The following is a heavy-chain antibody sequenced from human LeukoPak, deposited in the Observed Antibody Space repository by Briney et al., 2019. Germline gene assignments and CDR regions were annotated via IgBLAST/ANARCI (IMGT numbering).Heavy chain of an antibody. Sequence: GESLKSSCKGSGYSFTSYWIGWVRQMPGKCLEWMGIIYPGDSDTRYSPSFQGQVTISADKSISTAYLQWSSLKASDTAIYYCARSCSSSNCYYFDYWGQGTLVTVSS. V-gene: IGHV5-51*01. CDR2: IYPGDSDT. CDR1: GYSFTSYW. J-gene: IGHJ4*02. D-gene: IGHD2-2*01. CDR3: ARSCSSSNCYYFDY.